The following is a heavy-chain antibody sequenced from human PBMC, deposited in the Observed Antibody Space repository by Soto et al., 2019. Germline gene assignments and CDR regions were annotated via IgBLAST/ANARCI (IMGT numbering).Heavy chain of an antibody. D-gene: IGHD6-25*01. CDR3: ARPHGGSSGWDNWFDP. Sequence: SETRSLTCSVSGSSMTTYYWHWIRQAPGKGLEWIGFIYNSGRGSTGSNPSLKSRVTISVDTSKNQFSLKLSSVTAADAAVYYCARPHGGSSGWDNWFDPWGQGTLVTVSS. CDR2: IYNSGRGST. J-gene: IGHJ5*02. CDR1: GSSMTTYY. V-gene: IGHV4-59*01.